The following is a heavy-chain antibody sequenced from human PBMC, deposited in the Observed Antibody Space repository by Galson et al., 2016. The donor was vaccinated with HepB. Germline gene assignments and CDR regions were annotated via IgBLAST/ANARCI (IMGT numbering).Heavy chain of an antibody. J-gene: IGHJ2*01. CDR3: ARGGEPGYWYLDL. D-gene: IGHD3-16*01. V-gene: IGHV4-39*02. CDR2: IYYSGST. CDR1: GGSISSRSYY. Sequence: ETLSLTCTVSGGSISSRSYYWGWIRQPPGKGLEWIGSIYYSGSTYYNPSLKSRVTISVDTSKNQFSLNLNSVTAADTAVYYCARGGEPGYWYLDLWGRGSLVTVSS.